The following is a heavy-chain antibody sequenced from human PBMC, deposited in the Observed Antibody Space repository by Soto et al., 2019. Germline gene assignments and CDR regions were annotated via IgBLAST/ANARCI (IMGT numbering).Heavy chain of an antibody. D-gene: IGHD4-17*01. CDR1: GGSISSSKW. CDR3: ASKDYGDYGWFDP. V-gene: IGHV4-4*02. CDR2: IYHSGST. J-gene: IGHJ5*02. Sequence: QVQLQEAGPGLMKPSGTLSLTCAVSGGSISSSKWWSWVRQPPWKGLEWIGEIYHSGSTNYNPSLKSRVTISVDKSKNQFSLKLTSVTAADTAVYYCASKDYGDYGWFDPWGQGTLVTVSS.